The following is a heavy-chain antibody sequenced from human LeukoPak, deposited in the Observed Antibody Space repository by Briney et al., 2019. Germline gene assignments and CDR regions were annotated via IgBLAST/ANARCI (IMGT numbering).Heavy chain of an antibody. V-gene: IGHV1-69*05. CDR1: GYTFTGYY. CDR3: AREYYYDSSGYYYEEAHFDY. J-gene: IGHJ4*02. CDR2: IIPIFGTA. D-gene: IGHD3-22*01. Sequence: SVKVSCKASGYTFTGYYIHWVRQAPGQGLEWMGRIIPIFGTANYAQKFQGRVTITTDESTSTAYMELSSLRSEDTAVYYCAREYYYDSSGYYYEEAHFDYWGQGTLVTVSS.